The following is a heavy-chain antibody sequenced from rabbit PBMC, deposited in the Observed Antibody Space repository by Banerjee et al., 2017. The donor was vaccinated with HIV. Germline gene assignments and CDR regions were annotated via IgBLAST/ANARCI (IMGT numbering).Heavy chain of an antibody. CDR2: IYGGSGST. V-gene: IGHV1S7*01. CDR3: ASYYSDGYAGDAYATGGYYFNL. CDR1: GLDFSSYY. J-gene: IGHJ4*01. Sequence: QLKETGGGLVQPGGSLTLSCKASGLDFSSYYMSWVRQAPGKGLEWIGIIYGGSGSTDYASWVNGRFTISSDNAQNTVDLQMNSLTAADTATYFCASYYSDGYAGDAYATGGYYFNLWGPGTLVTVS. D-gene: IGHD6-1*01.